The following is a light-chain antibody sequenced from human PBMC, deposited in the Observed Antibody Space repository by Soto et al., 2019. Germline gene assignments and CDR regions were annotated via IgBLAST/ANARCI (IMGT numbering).Light chain of an antibody. CDR3: SSFTSNRIYV. CDR1: HNDIGTYDY. CDR2: GVT. Sequence: SVLTQPTSLSGSPGQSSTISCTGNHNDIGTYDYVSWYQQHPGRAPRLLIHGVTTRPSGISGRFSASKSGLTASLTISGLQPEDGTDYYCSSFTSNRIYVFGPGTKV. J-gene: IGLJ1*01. V-gene: IGLV2-14*03.